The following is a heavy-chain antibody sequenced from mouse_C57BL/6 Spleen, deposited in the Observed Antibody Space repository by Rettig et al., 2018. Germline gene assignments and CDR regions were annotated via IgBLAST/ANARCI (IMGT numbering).Heavy chain of an antibody. D-gene: IGHD2-4*01. J-gene: IGHJ1*03. V-gene: IGHV6-6*01. Sequence: WVRQSPEKGLEWVAEIRNKANNHATYYAESVKGRFTISRDDSKSSVYLQMNSLRAEDTGIYYCTTRGYDYGTDVWGTGTTVTVSS. CDR2: IRNKANNHAT. CDR3: TTRGYDYGTDV.